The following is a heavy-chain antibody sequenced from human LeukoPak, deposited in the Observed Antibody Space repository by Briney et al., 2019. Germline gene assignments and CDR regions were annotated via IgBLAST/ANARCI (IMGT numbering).Heavy chain of an antibody. D-gene: IGHD4-17*01. CDR3: ARGVVTTVTPVPLAFDY. CDR2: ISSSGSTI. J-gene: IGHJ4*02. CDR1: GFTFSDYY. V-gene: IGHV3-11*04. Sequence: PGGSLRLSCAASGFTFSDYYMIWIRQAPGKGLEGVSYISSSGSTIYYADSVKGRFTISRDNAKNSLYLQMNSLRAEDTAVYYCARGVVTTVTPVPLAFDYWGQGTLVTVSS.